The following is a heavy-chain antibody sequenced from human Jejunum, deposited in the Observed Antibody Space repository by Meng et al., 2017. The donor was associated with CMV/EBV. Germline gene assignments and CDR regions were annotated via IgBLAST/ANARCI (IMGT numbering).Heavy chain of an antibody. CDR3: ARGLGYGNNINYFDS. V-gene: IGHV4-34*01. Sequence: GSFTAYCWGWVRRSPGKGLEWVGNINHSGGTNYNQSLKSRVLMSLDTSKNQFSLRLTSVTAADTALYYCARGLGYGNNINYFDSWGQGILVTVSS. CDR2: INHSGGT. J-gene: IGHJ4*02. CDR1: GSFTAYC. D-gene: IGHD5-24*01.